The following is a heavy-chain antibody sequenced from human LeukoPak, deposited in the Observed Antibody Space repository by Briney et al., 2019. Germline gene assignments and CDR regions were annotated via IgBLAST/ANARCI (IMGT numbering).Heavy chain of an antibody. J-gene: IGHJ4*02. CDR3: ARVYCGGDCYSTPHFDY. Sequence: ASVKVSCKASGYTFTGYYMHWVRQAPGQGLEWMGWINPNSGGTNYAQKLQGRVTMTTDTSTSTAYMELRSLRSDDTAVYYCARVYCGGDCYSTPHFDYWGQGTLVTVSS. D-gene: IGHD2-21*02. V-gene: IGHV1-2*02. CDR2: INPNSGGT. CDR1: GYTFTGYY.